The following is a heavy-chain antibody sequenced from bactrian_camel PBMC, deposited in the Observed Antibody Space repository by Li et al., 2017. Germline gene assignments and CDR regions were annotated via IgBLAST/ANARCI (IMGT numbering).Heavy chain of an antibody. CDR2: VYHGGLSI. J-gene: IGHJ4*01. D-gene: IGHD3*01. CDR1: GFTFSRHW. V-gene: IGHV3S1*01. Sequence: VQLVESGGTLVQPGGSRTLSCVGSGFTFSRHWMFWVRQTPGKEREAVAAVYHGGLSIYYADSVKGRFTMSQDNAKSTIFLQMNSLKPEDTAMYYCETECPCYGSSWCTYYGQGTQVTVS.